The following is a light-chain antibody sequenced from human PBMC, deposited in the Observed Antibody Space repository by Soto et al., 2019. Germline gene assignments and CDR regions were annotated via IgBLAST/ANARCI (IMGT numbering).Light chain of an antibody. Sequence: QSVLTQPPSVSAAPGQMVTISCSGSSSNIGNNYVSWYQQLPGTAPKLLIYYDDLLPSGVSDRFSGSKSGTSASLAISGLQSEDEADYYCAAWDDSLNGWVFGGGTKLTVL. V-gene: IGLV1-36*01. CDR2: YDD. CDR1: SSNIGNNY. CDR3: AAWDDSLNGWV. J-gene: IGLJ3*02.